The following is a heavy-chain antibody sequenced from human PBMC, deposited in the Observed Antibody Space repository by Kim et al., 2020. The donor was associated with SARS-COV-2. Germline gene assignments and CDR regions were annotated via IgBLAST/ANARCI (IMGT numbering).Heavy chain of an antibody. J-gene: IGHJ3*02. CDR1: GGSFSGYY. CDR3: ARVGYGSGTIDAFDI. D-gene: IGHD3-10*01. V-gene: IGHV4-34*01. CDR2: INHSGST. Sequence: SETLSLTCAVYGGSFSGYYWSWIRQPPGKGLEWIGEINHSGSTNYNPSLKSRVTISVDTSKNQFSLKLSSVTAADTAVYYCARVGYGSGTIDAFDIWGQGTMGTVSS.